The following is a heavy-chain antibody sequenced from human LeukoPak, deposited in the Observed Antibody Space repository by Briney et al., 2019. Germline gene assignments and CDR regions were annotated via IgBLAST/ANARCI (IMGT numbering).Heavy chain of an antibody. J-gene: IGHJ1*01. V-gene: IGHV3-74*01. CDR3: ARAPSEIGGYYPEYFRH. D-gene: IGHD3-22*01. CDR1: GFTFSRYW. CDR2: IKSDGGT. Sequence: GGSLRLSCAASGFTFSRYWMHWVRQAPGKGLVWVSRIKSDGGTNYADSVKGRFTISRDNAKNTVSLQMNSLRAEDTGVYYCARAPSEIGGYYPEYFRHWGQGTRVTV.